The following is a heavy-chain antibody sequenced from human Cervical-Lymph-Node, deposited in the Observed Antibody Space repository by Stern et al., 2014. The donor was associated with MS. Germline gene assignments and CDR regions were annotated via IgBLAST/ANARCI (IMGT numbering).Heavy chain of an antibody. D-gene: IGHD1-26*01. Sequence: MQLVESGAEVKKPGASVKVTCKTSENTFTGYYIHWVRQAPGQGLELMGWINPNSGATNYAQRFQDRVSLTSDTSNSLAYMELDRLTSGDTAVYYCARISLGSGIDYWGQGSLVTVSS. CDR2: INPNSGAT. CDR3: ARISLGSGIDY. V-gene: IGHV1-2*02. CDR1: ENTFTGYY. J-gene: IGHJ4*02.